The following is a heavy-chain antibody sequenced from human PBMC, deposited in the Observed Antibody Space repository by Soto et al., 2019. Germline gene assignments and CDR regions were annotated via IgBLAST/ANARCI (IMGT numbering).Heavy chain of an antibody. CDR1: GFTFSSYG. D-gene: IGHD6-13*01. J-gene: IGHJ4*02. Sequence: QVQLVESGGGVVQPGRSLRLSCAASGFTFSSYGMHWVRQAPGKGLEWVAVISYDGSNKYYADSVKGRFTISRDNSKNTLYLQMNSPRAEDTAVYYCAKDPDIFAAAGAFDYWGQGTLVTVSS. CDR2: ISYDGSNK. V-gene: IGHV3-30*18. CDR3: AKDPDIFAAAGAFDY.